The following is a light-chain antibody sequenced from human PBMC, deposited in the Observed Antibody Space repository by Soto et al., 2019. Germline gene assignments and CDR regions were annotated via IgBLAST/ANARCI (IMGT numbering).Light chain of an antibody. CDR1: RTVSTN. Sequence: DIVMTQSQATLSVSPGERVTLSCRASRTVSTNLAWYQQKPGQAPRLLIYYTSTRATGIPARFSGSGSDKEFTLTISSLQSEDSAVYYCQQYNNWPPGATFGPGTKVEIK. CDR2: YTS. V-gene: IGKV3-15*01. CDR3: QQYNNWPPGAT. J-gene: IGKJ3*01.